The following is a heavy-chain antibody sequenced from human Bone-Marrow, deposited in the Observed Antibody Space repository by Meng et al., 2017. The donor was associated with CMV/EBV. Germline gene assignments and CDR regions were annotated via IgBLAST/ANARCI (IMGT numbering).Heavy chain of an antibody. CDR1: GFTFSSYA. V-gene: IGHV3-30-3*01. CDR2: ISYDGSNK. J-gene: IGHJ4*02. CDR3: ARGGGVVVPAAPFDY. D-gene: IGHD2-2*01. Sequence: GESLKISCAASGFTFSSYAMHWVRQAPGKGLEWVAVISYDGSNKYYADSVKGRFTISRDNSRNTPYLQMNSLRAEDTAVYYCARGGGVVVPAAPFDYWGQGTLVTVSS.